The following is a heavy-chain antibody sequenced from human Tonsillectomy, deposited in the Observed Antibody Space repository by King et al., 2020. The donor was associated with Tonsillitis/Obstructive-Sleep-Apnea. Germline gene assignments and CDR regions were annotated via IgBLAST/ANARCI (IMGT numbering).Heavy chain of an antibody. D-gene: IGHD3-22*01. V-gene: IGHV1-18*01. CDR3: ARGSNYYYDSSGYYSNYYYYYMDV. Sequence: QLVQSGAEVKKPGASVKVSYKASGYTFTSYGISWVRQAPGQGLEWMGWISAYNGDTNYAQKLQGRVTMTTDTSTSTAYMELRSLRSDDTAVYYCARGSNYYYDSSGYYSNYYYYYMDVWGKGTTVTVSS. J-gene: IGHJ6*03. CDR2: ISAYNGDT. CDR1: GYTFTSYG.